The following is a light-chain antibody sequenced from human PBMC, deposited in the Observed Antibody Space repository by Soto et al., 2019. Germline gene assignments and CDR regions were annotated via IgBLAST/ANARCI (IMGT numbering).Light chain of an antibody. CDR3: QTADNSGTFLL. J-gene: IGLJ3*02. CDR1: PLTRQY. Sequence: SYELTQQPSMSVSPGQTARITCSGDPLTRQYVYWYQQKPGQAPLLVIYKDNERPSGIPERFSGSTSGTTGTLTISGVRAEDEADYYCQTADNSGTFLLFAGGTK. V-gene: IGLV3-25*02. CDR2: KDN.